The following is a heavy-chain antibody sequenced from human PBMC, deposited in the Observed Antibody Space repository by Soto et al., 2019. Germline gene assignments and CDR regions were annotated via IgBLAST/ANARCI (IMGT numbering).Heavy chain of an antibody. V-gene: IGHV4-30-4*01. Sequence: QVQLQESGPGLVKPSQTLSLTCTVSGGSISSGDYYWSWIRQPPGKGLEWIGYIYYSGSTYYNPYTKSRFTISVATSKNQFSLKLSSVTAADTAVYYCARAGRDYGDPHWYFDLWGRGTLVTVSS. J-gene: IGHJ2*01. D-gene: IGHD4-17*01. CDR3: ARAGRDYGDPHWYFDL. CDR2: IYYSGST. CDR1: GGSISSGDYY.